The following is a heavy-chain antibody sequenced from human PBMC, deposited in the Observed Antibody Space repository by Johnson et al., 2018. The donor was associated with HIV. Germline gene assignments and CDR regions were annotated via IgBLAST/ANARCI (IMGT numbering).Heavy chain of an antibody. CDR3: ARALTTDAFDI. J-gene: IGHJ3*02. Sequence: VQLVESGGGVVQPGRSLRLSCAASGFTFTSYTMHWVRQAPGKGLEWVALISYDGSNKYYADSVKGRFTISRDNSKNTLYLQMNSLRAEDTAVYYCARALTTDAFDIWGQGTMVTVSS. CDR2: ISYDGSNK. CDR1: GFTFTSYT. V-gene: IGHV3-30-3*01. D-gene: IGHD4-17*01.